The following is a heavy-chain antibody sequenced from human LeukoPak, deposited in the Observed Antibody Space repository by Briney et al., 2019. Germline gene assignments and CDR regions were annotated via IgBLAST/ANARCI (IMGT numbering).Heavy chain of an antibody. CDR3: AKDPMVRGSTYDY. Sequence: GGSLRLSCAASGFTFSIYAMSWVRQVPGKGLEWVSAISGRGTTYYSDSVKGRFTTSRDNSKNTLYLRMNSLRAEDTAVYYCAKDPMVRGSTYDYWGQGTLVTVSS. D-gene: IGHD3-10*01. CDR1: GFTFSIYA. V-gene: IGHV3-23*01. J-gene: IGHJ4*02. CDR2: ISGRGTT.